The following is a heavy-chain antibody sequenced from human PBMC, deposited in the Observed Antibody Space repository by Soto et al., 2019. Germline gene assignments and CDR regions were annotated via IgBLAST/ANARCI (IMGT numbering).Heavy chain of an antibody. CDR2: IQTGGAT. CDR3: VRVLYDSGVVDF. Sequence: HLVESGGGLFQAGGSTRLSCLASGFTVSRYDMAWVRQAPGKGLEWASIIQTGGATYYTYSAQGRFTISRDNSRNTVYLQMSSLRVEDTGVYSCVRVLYDSGVVDFWAQGSPITV. J-gene: IGHJ4*02. CDR1: GFTVSRYD. V-gene: IGHV3-53*01. D-gene: IGHD5-12*01.